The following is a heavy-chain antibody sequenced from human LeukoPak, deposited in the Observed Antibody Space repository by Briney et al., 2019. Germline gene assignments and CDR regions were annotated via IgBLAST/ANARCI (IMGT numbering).Heavy chain of an antibody. CDR2: ITGSSSTV. J-gene: IGHJ4*02. D-gene: IGHD3-10*01. V-gene: IGHV3-48*02. CDR1: GFTFSSYS. CDR3: ARYRGGRGSDFFDY. Sequence: PGGSLRLSCAASGFTFSSYSMTWVRQAPGKGLEWISYITGSSSTVFYADSMKGRFIISRDNAKNSLYLQMNSLRDEDTAVYYCARYRGGRGSDFFDYWGQGTLVTVSS.